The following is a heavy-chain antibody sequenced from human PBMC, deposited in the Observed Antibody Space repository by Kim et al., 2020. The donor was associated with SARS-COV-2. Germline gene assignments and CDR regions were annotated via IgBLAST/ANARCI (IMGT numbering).Heavy chain of an antibody. J-gene: IGHJ4*02. Sequence: GGSLRLSCVVSGFTLSNFGMHWARQAPGKGLEWVAVIWYDGSKKYYADSVKGRFTISRDNSKNTLYLQMDSLRAEDTAVYYCTRGRWYESRNYPPTVGYWGQGTLVTVSS. CDR3: TRGRWYESRNYPPTVGY. CDR1: GFTLSNFG. V-gene: IGHV3-33*01. CDR2: IWYDGSKK. D-gene: IGHD1-20*01.